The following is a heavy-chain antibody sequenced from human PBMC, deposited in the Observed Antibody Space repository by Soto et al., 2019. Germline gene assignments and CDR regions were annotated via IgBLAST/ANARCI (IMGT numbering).Heavy chain of an antibody. Sequence: GGPLRLSCAASGFTFSSYSMNWVRQAPGKGLEWASSISSSSSYIYYADSVKGRFTISRDNAKNSLYLQMNSLRAEDTAVYYCARDLYSSSARYFDYWGQGTLVTVSS. CDR2: ISSSSSYI. D-gene: IGHD6-6*01. CDR1: GFTFSSYS. CDR3: ARDLYSSSARYFDY. V-gene: IGHV3-21*01. J-gene: IGHJ4*02.